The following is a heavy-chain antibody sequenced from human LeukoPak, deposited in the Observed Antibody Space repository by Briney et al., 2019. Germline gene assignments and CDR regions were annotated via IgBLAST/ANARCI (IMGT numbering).Heavy chain of an antibody. Sequence: GESLKISCKGSGYSFTSYWIGWVRQMPGKGLEWMGIIYPGDSDTRYSPSFQGQVTISADKSISTAYLQWSSLTASDSAIYYCARPSFSSGWTGFDYWGQGTLVTVSS. CDR1: GYSFTSYW. V-gene: IGHV5-51*01. CDR3: ARPSFSSGWTGFDY. D-gene: IGHD6-19*01. J-gene: IGHJ4*02. CDR2: IYPGDSDT.